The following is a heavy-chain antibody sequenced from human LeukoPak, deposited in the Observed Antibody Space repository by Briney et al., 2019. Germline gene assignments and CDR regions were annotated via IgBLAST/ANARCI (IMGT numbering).Heavy chain of an antibody. Sequence: GGSLRLSCAASGFTFSSYAMSWVRQAPGKGLEWVSAITGSGGSTYYEGSVKGRFTISRDNSKNTLYLQMNSLRAEDTAVYHCAISRDSSGYYYWWGQGTLATVSS. J-gene: IGHJ4*02. D-gene: IGHD3-22*01. CDR2: ITGSGGST. CDR3: AISRDSSGYYYW. V-gene: IGHV3-23*01. CDR1: GFTFSSYA.